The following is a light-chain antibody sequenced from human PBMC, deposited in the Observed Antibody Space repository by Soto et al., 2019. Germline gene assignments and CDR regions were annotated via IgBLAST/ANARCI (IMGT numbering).Light chain of an antibody. V-gene: IGKV1-5*01. CDR2: DAS. J-gene: IGKJ2*01. CDR3: QEYKSAT. CDR1: QSISDW. Sequence: DIQMTPSPSTLSASVGDRVTITCRASQSISDWLAWYQQIPGRAPKLLIYDASTLQSGVPSRFSGSGSGTEFSLTISSLQPDDSATYYCQEYKSATFGQGTKLQI.